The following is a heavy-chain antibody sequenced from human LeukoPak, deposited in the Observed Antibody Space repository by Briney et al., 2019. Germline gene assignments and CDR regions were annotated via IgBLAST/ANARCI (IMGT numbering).Heavy chain of an antibody. Sequence: GGSLRLSCAASGFNFDDFGMGWVRQAPGKGLEWVSGVHWNGGTTGYADSVKGRFTISRDNAKNSLYLQMNSLRAEDTALYYCARNSGSYFSNWFDPWGQGTLVTVS. J-gene: IGHJ5*02. CDR3: ARNSGSYFSNWFDP. D-gene: IGHD1-26*01. V-gene: IGHV3-20*04. CDR2: VHWNGGTT. CDR1: GFNFDDFG.